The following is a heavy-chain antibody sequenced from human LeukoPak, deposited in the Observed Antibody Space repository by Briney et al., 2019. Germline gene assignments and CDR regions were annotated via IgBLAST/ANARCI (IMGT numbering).Heavy chain of an antibody. CDR3: AKDTSNYYNSGQFSTRPRFDS. V-gene: IGHV3-30*18. J-gene: IGHJ4*02. CDR2: ISFDGSIK. Sequence: QSGGSLRLSCAASGFTFSNYGIHWVRQAPGKGLEWVAVISFDGSIKYYADSMKGRFTISRDNSKNTLYLQMNGLRAEDTAVYFCAKDTSNYYNSGQFSTRPRFDSWGQGTLVTVSS. CDR1: GFTFSNYG. D-gene: IGHD3-10*01.